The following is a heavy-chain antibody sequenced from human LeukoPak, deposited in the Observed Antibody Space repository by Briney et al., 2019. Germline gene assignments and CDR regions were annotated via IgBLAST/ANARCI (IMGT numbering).Heavy chain of an antibody. CDR2: IYYSGST. CDR3: ASQDGDYYGSGSYFFDY. Sequence: PSETLSLTCTVSGGSISSSSYYWGWIRQPPGKGLEWIGSIYYSGSTYYNPSLKSRVTISVDTSKNQFSLKLSSVTAADTAVYYCASQDGDYYGSGSYFFDYWDQGTLVTVSS. D-gene: IGHD3-10*01. V-gene: IGHV4-39*01. J-gene: IGHJ4*02. CDR1: GGSISSSSYY.